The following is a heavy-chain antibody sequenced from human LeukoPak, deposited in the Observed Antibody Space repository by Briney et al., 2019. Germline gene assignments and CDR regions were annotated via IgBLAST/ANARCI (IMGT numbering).Heavy chain of an antibody. D-gene: IGHD3-22*01. V-gene: IGHV1-24*01. CDR3: AADRYYYDSSGYIAFDI. Sequence: ASVKVSCKVSGYTLTELSMHWVRQAPGKGLEWMGGFDPEDDETIYAQKFQDRVTMTEDTSTDTAYMELSSLRSEDTAVYYCAADRYYYDSSGYIAFDIWGQGTMVTVSS. CDR1: GYTLTELS. J-gene: IGHJ3*02. CDR2: FDPEDDET.